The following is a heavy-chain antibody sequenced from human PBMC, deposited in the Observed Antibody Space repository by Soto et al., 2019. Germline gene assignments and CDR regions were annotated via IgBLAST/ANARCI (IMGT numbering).Heavy chain of an antibody. V-gene: IGHV4-61*01. J-gene: IGHJ4*02. CDR3: ARLSYYDSSGYYSY. CDR1: GGSVSSGSYY. CDR2: IYCSGST. D-gene: IGHD3-22*01. Sequence: QVQLQESGPGLVKPSETLSLTCTVSGGSVSSGSYYWSWIRQPPGKGLEWIGYIYCSGSTNYNPSVHSRVTISVDTSKNQFALKLSSVTAADTAVYYCARLSYYDSSGYYSYWGQGILVTVSS.